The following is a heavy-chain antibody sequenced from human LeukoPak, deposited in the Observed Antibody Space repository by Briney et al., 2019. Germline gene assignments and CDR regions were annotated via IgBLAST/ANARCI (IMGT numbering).Heavy chain of an antibody. CDR3: ATDQLNMVRGGDIDY. V-gene: IGHV3-30*03. D-gene: IGHD3-10*01. CDR1: GFTFSSYG. Sequence: GGSLRLSCAASGFTFSSYGMHWVRQAPGKGLEWVAVISYDGSNKYYADSVKGRFTISRDNSKNTLYMQMNSLRAEDTAVYYCATDQLNMVRGGDIDYWGQGTLVTVSS. CDR2: ISYDGSNK. J-gene: IGHJ4*02.